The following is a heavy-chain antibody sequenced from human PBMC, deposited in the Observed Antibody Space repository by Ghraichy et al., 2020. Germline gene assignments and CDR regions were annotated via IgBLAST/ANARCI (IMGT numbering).Heavy chain of an antibody. CDR2: VSAYNGNT. CDR1: GYTFSSYG. D-gene: IGHD3-22*01. V-gene: IGHV1-18*04. J-gene: IGHJ4*02. CDR3: ARDPIAGVYHDRGWVDY. Sequence: ASVKVSCKASGYTFSSYGISWVRQAPGQGLEWMGWVSAYNGNTNYAQKLQGRVTMTTDTSTSTAYMELRSLTSDDTAVYYCARDPIAGVYHDRGWVDYWGQGTLVTVSS.